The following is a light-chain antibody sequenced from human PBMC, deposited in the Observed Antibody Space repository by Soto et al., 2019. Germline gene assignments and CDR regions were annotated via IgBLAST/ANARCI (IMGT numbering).Light chain of an antibody. CDR3: QQYYNWPVT. Sequence: EIVMTQSPATLSVSPGXRATLSCRASQSVSSNLAWYQQNPGQAPRLLIYGASTRATGIPARFSGSGSETEFTLTIGSLQSEDFAIYYCQQYYNWPVTFCGGTKEDIK. CDR1: QSVSSN. J-gene: IGKJ4*01. V-gene: IGKV3-15*01. CDR2: GAS.